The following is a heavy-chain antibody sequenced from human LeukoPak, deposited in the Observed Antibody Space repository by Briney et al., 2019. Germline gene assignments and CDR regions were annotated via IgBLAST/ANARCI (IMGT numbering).Heavy chain of an antibody. J-gene: IGHJ4*02. D-gene: IGHD2-2*01. CDR2: IYWNDDK. CDR3: AHRLSPSCFDY. CDR1: GFSLSSSAVG. Sequence: ESGPTLVHPTPTLTLTCTFSGFSLSSSAVGVGWIRQPPGEALEWLAVIYWNDDKHYSPSLKSRLTITKDTSKNQVVLTMTNMDPVDTATYYCAHRLSPSCFDYWGQGTLVTVSS. V-gene: IGHV2-5*01.